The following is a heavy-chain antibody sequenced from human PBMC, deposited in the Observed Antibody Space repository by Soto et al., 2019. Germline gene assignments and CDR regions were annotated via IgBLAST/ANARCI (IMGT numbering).Heavy chain of an antibody. J-gene: IGHJ4*02. CDR1: GFTFTRYS. CDR2: ISSTTHYI. CDR3: ARESEDLTSSFDY. V-gene: IGHV3-21*06. Sequence: PGGSLRLSCAASGFTFTRYSMNWVRQAPGKGLEWVSSISSTTHYIYYADSMRGRFTISRDNAKNAVYLEMNSLRAEDTAVYYCARESEDLTSSFDYWGQGTMVTVYS.